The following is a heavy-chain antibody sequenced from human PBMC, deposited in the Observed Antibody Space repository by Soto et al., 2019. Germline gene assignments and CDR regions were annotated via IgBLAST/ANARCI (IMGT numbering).Heavy chain of an antibody. D-gene: IGHD3-9*01. V-gene: IGHV4-39*01. CDR1: GGSISSSTFY. CDR3: AYFDWLPY. Sequence: SETLSLTCTVSGGSISSSTFYWGWIRQPPGEGLEWIGSVYYDGTTYYNPSLRSRVTISVDTSKNQFSLKMSSVTAADTAAYYCAYFDWLPYWGQGTLVTVSS. J-gene: IGHJ4*02. CDR2: VYYDGTT.